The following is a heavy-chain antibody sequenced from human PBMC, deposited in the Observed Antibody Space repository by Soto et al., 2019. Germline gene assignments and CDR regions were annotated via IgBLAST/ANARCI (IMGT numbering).Heavy chain of an antibody. CDR3: ARVSASRPRIYYFDN. CDR2: INPIFKTP. Sequence: SVKVSCKASGGTFSNYAISWVRQAPGQGLEWMGGINPIFKTPNYAGKFQGRVTITADDSTSTAYMDLSSLTSEDTAVYYCARVSASRPRIYYFDNWGQGTQVTVSS. V-gene: IGHV1-69*13. CDR1: GGTFSNYA. J-gene: IGHJ4*02.